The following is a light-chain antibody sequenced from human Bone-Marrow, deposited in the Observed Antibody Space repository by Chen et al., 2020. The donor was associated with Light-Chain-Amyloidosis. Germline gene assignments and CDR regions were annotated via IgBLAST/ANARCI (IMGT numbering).Light chain of an antibody. J-gene: IGKJ1*01. CDR1: QSLLHRNGYNY. CDR3: MQTVQSTWT. V-gene: IGKV2-28*01. CDR2: LVS. Sequence: DIVLHQTPLSLTVTPGEPVSISCRSSQSLLHRNGYNYLGWYLQKPGKSPQLLIYLVSNRASGVPDRFSGSGSGTDFTLKISRVEAEDVGVYYCMQTVQSTWTFGQGTKVEIK.